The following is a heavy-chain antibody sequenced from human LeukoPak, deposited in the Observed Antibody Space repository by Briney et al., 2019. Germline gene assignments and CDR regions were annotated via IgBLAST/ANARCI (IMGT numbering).Heavy chain of an antibody. J-gene: IGHJ6*02. CDR3: ARTVSSSPRYYYYGMDV. V-gene: IGHV3-66*01. Sequence: PGGSLRLSCAASGFTVSSNYMSWVRQAPGKGLEWVSVIYSGGSTYYADSVKGRFTISRDNSKNTLYLQMNSLRAEDTAVYYCARTVSSSPRYYYYGMDVWGQGTTVTVSS. D-gene: IGHD6-6*01. CDR1: GFTVSSNY. CDR2: IYSGGST.